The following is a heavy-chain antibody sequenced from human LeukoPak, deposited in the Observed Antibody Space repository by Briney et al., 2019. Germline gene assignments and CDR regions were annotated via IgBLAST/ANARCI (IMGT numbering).Heavy chain of an antibody. CDR1: GFNLNSYW. V-gene: IGHV3-7*05. CDR2: INQDGSEK. D-gene: IGHD2/OR15-2a*01. J-gene: IGHJ4*02. Sequence: GGSLRLSCAASGFNLNSYWISWVRQAPGKGLEWLANINQDGSEKYYVDSVKGRVTISRDNAKNSLYLQMNSLRAEDTAVYYCTTFYSRLTDYWGQGTLVTVSS. CDR3: TTFYSRLTDY.